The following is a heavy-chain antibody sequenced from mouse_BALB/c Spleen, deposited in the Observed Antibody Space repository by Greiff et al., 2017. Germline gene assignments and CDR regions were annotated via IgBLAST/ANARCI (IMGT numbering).Heavy chain of an antibody. D-gene: IGHD2-2*01. V-gene: IGHV6-6*02. CDR2: IRLKSNNYAT. CDR1: GFTFSNYW. CDR3: TRSGYDGFAY. J-gene: IGHJ3*01. Sequence: DVHLVESGGGLVQPGGSMKLSCVASGFTFSNYWMNWVRQSPEKGLEWVAEIRLKSNNYATHYAESVKGRFTISRDDSKSSVYLQMNNLRAEDTGIYYCTRSGYDGFAYWGQGTLVTVSA.